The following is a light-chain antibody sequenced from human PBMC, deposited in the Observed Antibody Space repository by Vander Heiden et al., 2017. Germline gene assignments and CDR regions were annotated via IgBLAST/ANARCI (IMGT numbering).Light chain of an antibody. CDR3: QQLYDIPET. J-gene: IGKJ2*01. CDR1: QSVFYSSNNKNY. V-gene: IGKV4-1*01. Sequence: DIVMTQSPDSLAVSLGERATINCRSSQSVFYSSNNKNYLAWYQQKPGQPPKLLIYWASTRESGVPDRLSGSGSGTEFTLTISSRQAEDVAVYYCQQLYDIPETFGKGTRLK. CDR2: WAS.